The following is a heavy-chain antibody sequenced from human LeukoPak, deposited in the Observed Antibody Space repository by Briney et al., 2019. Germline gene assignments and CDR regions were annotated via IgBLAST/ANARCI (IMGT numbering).Heavy chain of an antibody. V-gene: IGHV1-2*02. J-gene: IGHJ3*02. CDR2: INPNSGDT. D-gene: IGHD6-19*01. CDR3: ATESRSGWVDAFDI. CDR1: GYTFTTHY. Sequence: ASVKVSCKASGYTFTTHYMHWVRQAPGQGLEWMGWINPNSGDTNFAQKFQGRVTMTRDTSINTAYMELSRLRPDDTAVYSCATESRSGWVDAFDIWGQGTMVTVSS.